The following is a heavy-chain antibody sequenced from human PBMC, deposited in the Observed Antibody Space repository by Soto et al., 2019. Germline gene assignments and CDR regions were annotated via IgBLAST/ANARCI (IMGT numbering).Heavy chain of an antibody. CDR1: GYTFTSYG. Sequence: ASVKVSCKASGYTFTSYGISRVRQAPGQGLEWMGWISAYNGNTNYAQKLQGRVTMTTDTSTSTAYMELRSLRSDDTAVYYCAREISYYDFWSGYYPDYWGQGTLVTVSS. CDR3: AREISYYDFWSGYYPDY. CDR2: ISAYNGNT. V-gene: IGHV1-18*01. D-gene: IGHD3-3*01. J-gene: IGHJ4*02.